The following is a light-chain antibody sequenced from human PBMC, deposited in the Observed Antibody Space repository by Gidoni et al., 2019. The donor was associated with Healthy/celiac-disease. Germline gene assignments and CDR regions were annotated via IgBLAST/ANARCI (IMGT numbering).Light chain of an antibody. J-gene: IGLJ2*01. CDR2: GNS. CDR3: QSYDSSLSGWV. V-gene: IGLV1-40*01. CDR1: RSNIGAGYD. Sequence: QSVLTQPPSVSGAPGQRVTISCTGSRSNIGAGYDVHWYQHLPGTAPKLPIYGNSNRPAGVPDRVSGSKSGTSASLAITGLQAEDEADYYCQSYDSSLSGWVFGGGTKLTVL.